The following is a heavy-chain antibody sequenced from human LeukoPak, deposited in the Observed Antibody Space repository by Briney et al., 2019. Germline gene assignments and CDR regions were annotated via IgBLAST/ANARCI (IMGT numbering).Heavy chain of an antibody. D-gene: IGHD5-18*01. Sequence: GGSLRLSCAASGFTFSSYWMSWVRQAPGKGLEWVANIKQNGRDKYYVDSVKGRFTISRDNAKNSLYLQMNSLRVEDTAVYYCARDLGDTALIDYWGQGTLVTVSS. CDR2: IKQNGRDK. V-gene: IGHV3-7*01. J-gene: IGHJ4*02. CDR1: GFTFSSYW. CDR3: ARDLGDTALIDY.